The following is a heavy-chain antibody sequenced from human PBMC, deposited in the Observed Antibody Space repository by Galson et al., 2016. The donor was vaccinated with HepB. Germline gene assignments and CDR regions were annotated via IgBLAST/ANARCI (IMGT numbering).Heavy chain of an antibody. CDR2: ISDSGGTT. D-gene: IGHD6-19*01. CDR1: GFTFITHA. CDR3: ANVVRYSSGRYRVYYFHY. Sequence: SLRLSCAASGFTFITHAMSWVRQAPGKGLEWVSVISDSGGTTNYADSVKGRLTISRDNPKNTLYLEMNSLRAEDTAVYYCANVVRYSSGRYRVYYFHYWGQGTLVTVSS. J-gene: IGHJ4*02. V-gene: IGHV3-23*01.